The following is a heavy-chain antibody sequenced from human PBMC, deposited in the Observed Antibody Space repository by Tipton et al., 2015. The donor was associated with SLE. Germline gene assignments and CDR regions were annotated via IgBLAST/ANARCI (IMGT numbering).Heavy chain of an antibody. CDR2: ISYDGSNK. J-gene: IGHJ4*02. Sequence: SLRLSCAASGFTFSSYAMHWVRQAPGKGLEWVAVISYDGSNKYYADSVKGRFTISRDNSKNTLYLQMNSLRAEDTAVYYCARWAPGWLIGGYFDYWGQGTLVTVSS. D-gene: IGHD5-12*01. V-gene: IGHV3-30-3*01. CDR1: GFTFSSYA. CDR3: ARWAPGWLIGGYFDY.